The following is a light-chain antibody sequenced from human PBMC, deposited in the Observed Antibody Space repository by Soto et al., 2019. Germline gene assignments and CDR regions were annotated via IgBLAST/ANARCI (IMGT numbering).Light chain of an antibody. Sequence: QSVLTQPASVSASPGQSITISCIGTYSDIGGYKHVSWYQQHPGKAPKLIIYDASSRPSGISNRFSAYKSANTASLTISGLQADDEADYYCSSYTSSTSLLIFGAGTKVTVL. CDR2: DAS. CDR3: SSYTSSTSLLI. J-gene: IGLJ1*01. V-gene: IGLV2-14*03. CDR1: YSDIGGYKH.